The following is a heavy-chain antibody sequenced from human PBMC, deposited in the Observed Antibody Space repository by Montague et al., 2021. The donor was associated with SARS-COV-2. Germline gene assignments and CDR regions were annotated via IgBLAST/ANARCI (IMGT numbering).Heavy chain of an antibody. D-gene: IGHD3-22*01. CDR3: ARGRQHINMVVVVVTGGEYYFDF. CDR2: INHRGST. J-gene: IGHJ4*02. Sequence: SXTLSLTCAVYAGSFSDYSWTWIRQPPGKGLEWIGEINHRGSTNYNPSLKSRVTISVDTSKNQFSLKMTSVTAADTAVYYCARGRQHINMVVVVVTGGEYYFDFWGQGTLAAVSS. CDR1: AGSFSDYS. V-gene: IGHV4-34*01.